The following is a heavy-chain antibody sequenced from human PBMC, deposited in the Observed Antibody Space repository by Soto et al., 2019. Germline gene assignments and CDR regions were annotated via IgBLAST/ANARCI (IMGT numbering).Heavy chain of an antibody. CDR2: IWNSGTT. V-gene: IGHV4-4*09. CDR1: GVSISNSY. J-gene: IGHJ4*02. CDR3: ARGGGSYTTGWYNDY. Sequence: QVQLQESGPGLVKPSETMSLTCTVSGVSISNSYCSWVRQPPGKKLEWIGHIWNSGTTDYNPSLMGRITISVEPFKDQVSLRLSSVTATDTAVFYCARGGGSYTTGWYNDYWGQGTLVTVSS. D-gene: IGHD6-19*01.